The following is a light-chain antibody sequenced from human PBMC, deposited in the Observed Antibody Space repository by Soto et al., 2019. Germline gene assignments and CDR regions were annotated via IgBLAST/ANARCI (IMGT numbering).Light chain of an antibody. J-gene: IGLJ1*01. Sequence: QSALTQPASVSGSPGQSITISCTGTSTDIGDYNWVSWYQQHPGRAPKLIIYEVTNRPSGVSDRFSGSKSGNTASLTISGLQTDDEADYFCSSYRRPTTLVLGPGTKVTVL. CDR1: STDIGDYNW. CDR3: SSYRRPTTLV. V-gene: IGLV2-14*03. CDR2: EVT.